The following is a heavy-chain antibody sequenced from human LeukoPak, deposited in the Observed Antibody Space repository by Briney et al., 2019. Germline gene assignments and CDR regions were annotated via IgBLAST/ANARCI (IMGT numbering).Heavy chain of an antibody. CDR3: AKGSLVGLFDP. D-gene: IGHD2-2*01. V-gene: IGHV1-18*01. CDR1: GYTFTSYG. Sequence: ASVTVSCKASGYTFTSYGCSWVRQAPGQGLEWMGWISAYNGNTNYAQTLQGRVTMTTDTSTSTAYMELRSLRSNDTAVYYCAKGSLVGLFDPWGQGTLVTVSS. J-gene: IGHJ5*02. CDR2: ISAYNGNT.